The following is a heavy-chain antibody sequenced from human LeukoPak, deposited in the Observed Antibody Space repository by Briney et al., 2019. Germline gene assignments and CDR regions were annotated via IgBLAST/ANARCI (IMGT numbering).Heavy chain of an antibody. CDR2: ISSSGSTI. Sequence: PGGSLRLSCAASGFTFSSYEMNWVRQAPGKGLEWVSYISSSGSTIYYADSVKGRFTISRDNAKNSLYLQMNSLRAEDTAVYYCAREPDSSGYYGDPPWIDYWGQGTLVTVSS. D-gene: IGHD3-22*01. CDR1: GFTFSSYE. V-gene: IGHV3-48*03. J-gene: IGHJ4*02. CDR3: AREPDSSGYYGDPPWIDY.